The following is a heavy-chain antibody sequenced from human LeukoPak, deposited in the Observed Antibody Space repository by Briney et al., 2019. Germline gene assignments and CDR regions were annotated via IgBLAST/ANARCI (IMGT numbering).Heavy chain of an antibody. CDR2: ISGSGGST. J-gene: IGHJ4*02. CDR1: GFTFSSYA. Sequence: PGGSLRLSCAASGFTFSSYATSWVRQAPGKGLEWVSAISGSGGSTYYADSVKGRFTISRDNSKNTLYLQMNSLRAEDTAVYYCAKDSYGDYGEGYWGQGTLVTVSS. CDR3: AKDSYGDYGEGY. V-gene: IGHV3-23*01. D-gene: IGHD4-17*01.